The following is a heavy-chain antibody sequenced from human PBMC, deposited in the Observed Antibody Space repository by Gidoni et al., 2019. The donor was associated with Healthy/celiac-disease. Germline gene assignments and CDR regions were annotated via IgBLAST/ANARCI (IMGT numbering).Heavy chain of an antibody. Sequence: EVQLVESGGGLVQPGGSLRLSCPASGFTFSSYWMHWVRQAPGKGLVGVSRINSDGSSTSYADSVKGRFTISRDNAKNTLYLQMNSLRAEDTAVYYCAREGVEPMIYYYYGMDVWGQGTTVTVSS. CDR3: AREGVEPMIYYYYGMDV. CDR1: GFTFSSYW. D-gene: IGHD1-1*01. CDR2: INSDGSST. J-gene: IGHJ6*02. V-gene: IGHV3-74*01.